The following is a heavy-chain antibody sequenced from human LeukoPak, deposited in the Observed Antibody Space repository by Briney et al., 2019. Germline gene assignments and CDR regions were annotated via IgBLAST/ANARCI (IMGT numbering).Heavy chain of an antibody. Sequence: GGSLRLSCAASGFTLSNYDMNWVRQAPGKGLEWVSSISTGSRYIYYTDSLRGRFTISRDDAKNTLYLQMNSLRAEDTAVYYCARADCSSSTCYLRRSWLDPWGQGTLVTVSS. CDR1: GFTLSNYD. J-gene: IGHJ5*02. CDR3: ARADCSSSTCYLRRSWLDP. D-gene: IGHD2-2*01. V-gene: IGHV3-21*06. CDR2: ISTGSRYI.